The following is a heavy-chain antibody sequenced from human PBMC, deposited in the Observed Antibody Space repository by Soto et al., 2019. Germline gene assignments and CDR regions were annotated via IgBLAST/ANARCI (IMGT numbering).Heavy chain of an antibody. CDR3: ARNGYYDILTGYIPEGAFDI. Sequence: SETLSLTCAVSGGSISSGGYSWSWIRQPPGKGLEWIGYIYYSGSTNYNPSLKSRVTISVDTSKNQFSLKLSSVTAADTAVYYCARNGYYDILTGYIPEGAFDIWGQGTMVTVSS. D-gene: IGHD3-9*01. J-gene: IGHJ3*02. CDR2: IYYSGST. V-gene: IGHV4-61*08. CDR1: GGSISSGGYS.